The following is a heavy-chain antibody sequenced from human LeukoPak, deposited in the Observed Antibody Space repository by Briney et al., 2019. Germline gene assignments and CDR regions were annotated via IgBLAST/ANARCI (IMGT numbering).Heavy chain of an antibody. CDR2: IYPGDSDT. CDR1: GYIFTNNW. J-gene: IGHJ4*02. Sequence: GESLKISCKGSGYIFTNNWIGWVRQMPGNGLEWMGIIYPGDSDTRYSPSFEGQVTISADKSISTAYLQWSSLKASDTAMYYCARQTRDGSGSRGYSFDFWGQGTLVTVSS. D-gene: IGHD3-10*01. CDR3: ARQTRDGSGSRGYSFDF. V-gene: IGHV5-51*01.